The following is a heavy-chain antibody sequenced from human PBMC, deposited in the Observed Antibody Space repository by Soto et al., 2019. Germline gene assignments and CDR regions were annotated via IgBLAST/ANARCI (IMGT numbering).Heavy chain of an antibody. J-gene: IGHJ6*03. Sequence: ASVKVSCKASGYTFTSYYMHWVRQAPGQGLEWMGIINPSGGSTSYAQKFQGRVTMTRDTSTSTVYMELSSLRSEDTAVYYRATGYDLGDSTHYYYYYMDVWGKGTTVTVSS. CDR1: GYTFTSYY. V-gene: IGHV1-46*03. CDR2: INPSGGST. D-gene: IGHD5-12*01. CDR3: ATGYDLGDSTHYYYYYMDV.